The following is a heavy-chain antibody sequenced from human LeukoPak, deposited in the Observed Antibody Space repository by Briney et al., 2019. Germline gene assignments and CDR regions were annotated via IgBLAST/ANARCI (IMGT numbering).Heavy chain of an antibody. V-gene: IGHV1-69*01. D-gene: IGHD3-9*01. CDR3: ATAYDIHDAFDI. CDR1: GGTFSSYA. CDR2: IIPIFGTA. J-gene: IGHJ3*02. Sequence: GASVKVSCKASGGTFSSYAISWVRQAPGQGLEWMGGIIPIFGTANYAQKFQGRVTITADESTSTAYMELSSLRSEDTAVYYCATAYDIHDAFDIWGQGTMVTVSS.